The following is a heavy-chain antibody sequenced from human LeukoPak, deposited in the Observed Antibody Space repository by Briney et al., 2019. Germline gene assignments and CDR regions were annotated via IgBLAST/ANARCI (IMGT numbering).Heavy chain of an antibody. J-gene: IGHJ6*03. CDR3: ARDPYSGNYGPYYYYYMDV. Sequence: GGSLRLSCAASGFTFSSYNMNWVRQAPGKGPEWVSSITSSSSYIYYADSVKGRYTISRDNAKNSLYLQMDSLRVEDTAVYYCARDPYSGNYGPYYYYYMDVWGKGTTVTISS. CDR1: GFTFSSYN. V-gene: IGHV3-21*06. CDR2: ITSSSSYI. D-gene: IGHD1-26*01.